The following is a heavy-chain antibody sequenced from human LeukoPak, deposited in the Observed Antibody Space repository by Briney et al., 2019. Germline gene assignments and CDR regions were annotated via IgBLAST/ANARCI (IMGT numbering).Heavy chain of an antibody. Sequence: GRSLRLSCAASGFTFSSYGMHWVRQAPGKGLEWVAVISYDGSNKYYADSVKGRFTISRDNSKNTLYLQMNSLRDEDTAVYYCAKDSRPLRNFDCLSDWGQGTLVTVSS. CDR1: GFTFSSYG. CDR3: AKDSRPLRNFDCLSD. CDR2: ISYDGSNK. D-gene: IGHD3-9*01. J-gene: IGHJ4*02. V-gene: IGHV3-30*18.